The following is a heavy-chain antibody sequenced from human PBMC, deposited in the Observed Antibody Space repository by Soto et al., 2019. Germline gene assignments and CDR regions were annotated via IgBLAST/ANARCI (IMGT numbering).Heavy chain of an antibody. J-gene: IGHJ4*02. CDR3: ARHAKYDILTGYFR. D-gene: IGHD3-9*01. Sequence: GESLNISCKGSGYSFASYWISWVRQMPGKGLEWMGRIDPRDSSVNYSPSFQGHVTISADKSVSTAYLQWGSLKASDTAIYYCARHAKYDILTGYFRWGQGTLVIVS. CDR1: GYSFASYW. CDR2: IDPRDSSV. V-gene: IGHV5-10-1*01.